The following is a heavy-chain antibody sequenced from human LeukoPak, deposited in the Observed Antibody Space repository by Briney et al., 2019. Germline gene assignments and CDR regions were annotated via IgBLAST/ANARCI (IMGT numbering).Heavy chain of an antibody. CDR1: GFTFGDYA. J-gene: IGHJ4*02. D-gene: IGHD1-1*01. CDR3: TRDRGAYNLYDY. CDR2: IRSKAYGETA. V-gene: IGHV3-49*03. Sequence: GGSLRLSCTASGFTFGDYAMSWIRQAPGKGLEWVGFIRSKAYGETADYAASVKGRSTISRDDSKAIAYLQMNSLKTEDTAVYHCTRDRGAYNLYDYWGQGTLVTVSS.